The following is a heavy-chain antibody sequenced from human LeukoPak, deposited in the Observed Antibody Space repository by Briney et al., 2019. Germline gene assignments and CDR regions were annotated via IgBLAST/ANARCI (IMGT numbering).Heavy chain of an antibody. CDR3: AKVRATLPFDY. Sequence: GGSLRLSCAPSLVTFSSYAMNCVRQAPGKGLEWVSAISGSGGSTYYADSVKGRFTISRDNSKNTLYLQMNSLRAEDTAVYYCAKVRATLPFDYWGQGTLVTVSS. V-gene: IGHV3-23*01. CDR1: LVTFSSYA. D-gene: IGHD1-26*01. J-gene: IGHJ4*02. CDR2: ISGSGGST.